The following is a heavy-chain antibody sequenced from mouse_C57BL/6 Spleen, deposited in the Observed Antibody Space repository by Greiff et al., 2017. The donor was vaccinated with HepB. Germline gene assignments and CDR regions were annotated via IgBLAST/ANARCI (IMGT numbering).Heavy chain of an antibody. CDR1: GYTFTSYG. CDR3: ARTSYLAWFAY. V-gene: IGHV1-81*01. D-gene: IGHD5-1*01. Sequence: VKLVESGAELARPGASVKLSCKASGYTFTSYGISWVKQRTGQGLDWIGEIYPRSGNTYYNEKFKGKATLTADKSSSTAYMELRSLTSEDSAVYFCARTSYLAWFAYWGQGTLVTVSA. J-gene: IGHJ3*01. CDR2: IYPRSGNT.